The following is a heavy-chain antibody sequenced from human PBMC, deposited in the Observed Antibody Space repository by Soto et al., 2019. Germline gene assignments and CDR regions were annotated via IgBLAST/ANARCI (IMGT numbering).Heavy chain of an antibody. Sequence: SETLSLTCTVSGGSISGSPYHWGWIRQPPGKGLEWVGSIGDDGRVYYNPSLRGRATLLVDTSNNRLSLNLNSVTAADTAVYYCAIQPPIEVAGPDYWGQGILVTVSS. V-gene: IGHV4-39*02. CDR3: AIQPPIEVAGPDY. CDR2: IGDDGRV. J-gene: IGHJ4*02. CDR1: GGSISGSPYH. D-gene: IGHD3-22*01.